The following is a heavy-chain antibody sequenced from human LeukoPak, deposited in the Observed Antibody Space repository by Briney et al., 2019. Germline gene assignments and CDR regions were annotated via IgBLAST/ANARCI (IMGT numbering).Heavy chain of an antibody. D-gene: IGHD6-19*01. CDR3: ARAGYSSGPHDY. CDR2: INSDGSST. V-gene: IGHV3-74*01. CDR1: GFTFSSYW. Sequence: PGGTLRLSCAASGFTFSSYWMHWVRQAPGKGLVWVSRINSDGSSTSYADSVKGRFTISRDNAKNTLYLQMNSLRAEDTAVYYCARAGYSSGPHDYWGQGTLVTVSS. J-gene: IGHJ4*02.